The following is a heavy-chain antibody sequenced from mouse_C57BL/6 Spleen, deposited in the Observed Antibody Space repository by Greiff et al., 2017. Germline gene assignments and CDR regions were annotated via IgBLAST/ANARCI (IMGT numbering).Heavy chain of an antibody. V-gene: IGHV2-2*01. J-gene: IGHJ4*01. D-gene: IGHD2-5*01. CDR3: ARKESYYSNYGAMDY. CDR2: IWSGGST. CDR1: GFSLTSYG. Sequence: QVQLKESGPGLVQPSQSLSITCTVSGFSLTSYGVHWVRQSPGKGLEWLGVIWSGGSTVYNAAFISRLSISKDNSKSQVFFKMNSLQADDTAIYYCARKESYYSNYGAMDYWGQGTSVTVSS.